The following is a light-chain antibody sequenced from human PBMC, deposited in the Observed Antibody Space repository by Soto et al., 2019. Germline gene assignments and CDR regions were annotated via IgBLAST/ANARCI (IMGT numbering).Light chain of an antibody. J-gene: IGKJ1*01. V-gene: IGKV1-5*03. CDR3: QQYSDYSWT. Sequence: DIQMTQSPSTLSASVGDRVTITCRASQSISTWLAWYQQKPGKAPNLLIYKASTLESGVPSRFSGSGSGTEFTLTISSLQPDDFATYYCQQYSDYSWTFGQGTKVEI. CDR2: KAS. CDR1: QSISTW.